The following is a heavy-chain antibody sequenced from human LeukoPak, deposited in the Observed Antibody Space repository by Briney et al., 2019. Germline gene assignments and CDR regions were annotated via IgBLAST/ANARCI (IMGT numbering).Heavy chain of an antibody. Sequence: SVKVSCKASGGTFSSYAISWVRQAPGQGLEWMGGIIPIFGTANYAQKFQGRVTITADKSTSTAYMELSSLRSEDTAVYYCAGDPPRYYDSSGYYYAYWGQGTLVTVSS. CDR1: GGTFSSYA. D-gene: IGHD3-22*01. J-gene: IGHJ4*02. V-gene: IGHV1-69*06. CDR2: IIPIFGTA. CDR3: AGDPPRYYDSSGYYYAY.